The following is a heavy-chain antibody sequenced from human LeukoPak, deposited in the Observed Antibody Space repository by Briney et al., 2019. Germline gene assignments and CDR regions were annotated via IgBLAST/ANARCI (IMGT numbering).Heavy chain of an antibody. CDR3: ARACSPYYDSSGYRNWFDP. D-gene: IGHD3-22*01. J-gene: IGHJ5*02. CDR2: IIPIFGTA. Sequence: ASVKVSCKASGYTFTSYGISWVRQAPGQGLEWMGGIIPIFGTANYAQKFQGRVTITADESTSTAYMELSSLRSEDTAVYYCARACSPYYDSSGYRNWFDPWGQGTLVTVSS. CDR1: GYTFTSYG. V-gene: IGHV1-69*13.